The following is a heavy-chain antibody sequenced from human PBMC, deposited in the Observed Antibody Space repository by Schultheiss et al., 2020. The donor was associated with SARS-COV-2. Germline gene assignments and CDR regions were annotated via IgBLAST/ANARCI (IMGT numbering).Heavy chain of an antibody. Sequence: GGSLRLSCAASGFTFSDYYMNWIRQAPGKGLEWVSYISSSGRAIYYADSVKGRFTISRDNAKNSLYLQMNSLKTEDTAVYYCTIQIPYCSGGSCYPNYGMDVWGQGTTVTVSS. CDR3: TIQIPYCSGGSCYPNYGMDV. D-gene: IGHD2-15*01. J-gene: IGHJ6*02. CDR1: GFTFSDYY. CDR2: ISSSGRAI. V-gene: IGHV3-11*01.